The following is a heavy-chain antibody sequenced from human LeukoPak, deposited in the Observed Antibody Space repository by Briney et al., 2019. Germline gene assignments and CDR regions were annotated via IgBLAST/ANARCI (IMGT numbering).Heavy chain of an antibody. CDR3: ARDLIAAADPYYYYYGMDV. V-gene: IGHV3-66*01. CDR1: GFTVSSNY. CDR2: IYSGGST. J-gene: IGHJ6*02. D-gene: IGHD6-25*01. Sequence: PGGSLRLSCAASGFTVSSNYMSWVRQAPGKELEWVSVIYSGGSTYYADSVKGRFTISRDNSKNTLYLQMNSLRAEDTAVCYCARDLIAAADPYYYYYGMDVWGQGTTVTVSS.